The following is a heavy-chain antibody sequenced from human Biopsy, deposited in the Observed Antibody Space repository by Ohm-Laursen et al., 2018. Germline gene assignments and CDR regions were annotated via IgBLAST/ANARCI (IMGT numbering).Heavy chain of an antibody. V-gene: IGHV3-23*05. CDR1: GFTFSSYA. J-gene: IGHJ4*02. CDR2: IDGSGSST. D-gene: IGHD2-21*02. Sequence: SLRLSCTASGFTFSSYAMTWVRQAPGKGLGWVSGIDGSGSSTYYADSVKGRFTISRDNSKNTLYLQMNSLRAEDTAVYYCAEGDWIYYFDYWGQGTLVTVSS. CDR3: AEGDWIYYFDY.